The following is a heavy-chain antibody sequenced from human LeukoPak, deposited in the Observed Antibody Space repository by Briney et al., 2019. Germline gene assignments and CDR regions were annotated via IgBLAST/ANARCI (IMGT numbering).Heavy chain of an antibody. V-gene: IGHV3-21*01. J-gene: IGHJ3*02. CDR3: ARDTDIDCGSDCYSHDAFDI. Sequence: GGSLRLSCAASGFTFSSYSMNWVRQAPGKGLEWVSSISSSSSYIYYADSVKGRFTISRDNAKNSLYLQMNSLRAEDTAVYYCARDTDIDCGSDCYSHDAFDIWGQGTMVTVSS. CDR2: ISSSSSYI. CDR1: GFTFSSYS. D-gene: IGHD2-21*02.